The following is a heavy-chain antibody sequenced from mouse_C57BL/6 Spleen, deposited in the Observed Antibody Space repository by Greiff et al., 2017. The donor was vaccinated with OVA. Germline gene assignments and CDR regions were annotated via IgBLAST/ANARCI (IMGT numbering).Heavy chain of an antibody. CDR1: GYTFTSYW. V-gene: IGHV1-72*01. D-gene: IGHD2-4*01. CDR2: IDPNRGGT. Sequence: QVQLQQPGAELVKPGASVKLSCKASGYTFTSYWMHWVKQRPGRGLEWIGRIDPNRGGTKYNEKFKSKATLTVDKPSSTAYMQLSSLTSEDSAVYYCARRGIYYDYDGSFAYWGQGTLVTVSA. CDR3: ARRGIYYDYDGSFAY. J-gene: IGHJ3*01.